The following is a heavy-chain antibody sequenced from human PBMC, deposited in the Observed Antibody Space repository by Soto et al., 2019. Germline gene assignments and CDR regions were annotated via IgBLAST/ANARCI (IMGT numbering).Heavy chain of an antibody. CDR1: GGTFTSYA. J-gene: IGHJ2*01. D-gene: IGHD6-6*01. V-gene: IGHV1-69*01. CDR2: IIPITGTV. Sequence: QVQLVQSGAEVKKPGSSVKVSCKVSGGTFTSYAIGWVRQAPGQGLEWMGGIIPITGTVNYAQKFQGRVTISAEESPTTFYMAVGSPRSEATALYSCVRYYSSSSQYLYLDVWDRGTLVTVAS. CDR3: VRYYSSSSQYLYLDV.